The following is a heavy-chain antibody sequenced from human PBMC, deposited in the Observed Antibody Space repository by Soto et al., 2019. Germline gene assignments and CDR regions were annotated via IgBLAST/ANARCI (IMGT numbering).Heavy chain of an antibody. CDR1: GGSISSSSYY. D-gene: IGHD6-19*01. Sequence: LETLSLTCTVSGGSISSSSYYWGWIRQPPGKGLEWIGSIYYSGSTYYNPSLKSRVTISVDTSKNQFSLKLSSVTAADTAVYYCARHDLIGYSSLALRFDPWGQGTLVTVSS. J-gene: IGHJ5*02. CDR3: ARHDLIGYSSLALRFDP. CDR2: IYYSGST. V-gene: IGHV4-39*01.